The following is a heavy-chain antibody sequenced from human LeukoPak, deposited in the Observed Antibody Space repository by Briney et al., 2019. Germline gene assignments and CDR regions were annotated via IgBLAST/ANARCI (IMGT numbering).Heavy chain of an antibody. CDR1: GFTFSRYA. D-gene: IGHD5-24*01. J-gene: IGHJ4*02. Sequence: GGSLRLSCGASGFTFSRYAMSWVRQAPGKGLEWVSYISSSGSTIYYADSVKGRFTISRDNAKNSLYLQMNSLRAEDTAVYYCARDGYNSHFDYWGQGTLVTVSS. CDR2: ISSSGSTI. V-gene: IGHV3-48*04. CDR3: ARDGYNSHFDY.